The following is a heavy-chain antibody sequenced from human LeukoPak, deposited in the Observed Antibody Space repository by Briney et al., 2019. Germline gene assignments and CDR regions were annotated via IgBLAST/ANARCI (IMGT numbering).Heavy chain of an antibody. V-gene: IGHV4-30-4*08. CDR1: GGSISSGDYY. CDR2: IYYSGST. J-gene: IGHJ4*02. CDR3: ARALPGIAAAGRDHLDY. Sequence: PSETLSLTCTVSGGSISSGDYYWSWIRQPPGKGLEWFGYIYYSGSTYYNPSLKSRVTISVDTSKNQFSLKLSSVTAADTAVYYCARALPGIAAAGRDHLDYWGQGTLVTVSS. D-gene: IGHD6-13*01.